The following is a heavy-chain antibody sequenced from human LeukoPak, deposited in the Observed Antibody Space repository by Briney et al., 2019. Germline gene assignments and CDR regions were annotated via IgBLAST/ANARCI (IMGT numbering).Heavy chain of an antibody. CDR1: GFPHSRYW. D-gene: IGHD3-16*01. CDR2: IKEDGRDK. Sequence: GGPLTLPCAPSGFPHSRYWMLWVRQAPAKGRAGVANIKEDGRDKKYLDAAKDRFPIPRDTAKDSLNLDVKSRRCQDTRVYYCARVSRNADLYYYYMDVWGKGIMVTVSS. V-gene: IGHV3-7*03. CDR3: ARVSRNADLYYYYMDV. J-gene: IGHJ6*03.